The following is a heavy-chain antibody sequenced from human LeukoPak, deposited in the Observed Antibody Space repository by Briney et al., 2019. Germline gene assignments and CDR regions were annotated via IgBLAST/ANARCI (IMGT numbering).Heavy chain of an antibody. D-gene: IGHD1-14*01. J-gene: IGHJ4*02. V-gene: IGHV3-7*01. Sequence: GGSLRLSCAASGFTFSGHWMSWVRQAPGKGLEWVSNINQGGSNKYYVDSVKGRFTISRDNANNLLYLQMNSLRAEDTAVYYCTRDRSRAEDDCGWGNLVMVSS. CDR2: INQGGSNK. CDR1: GFTFSGHW. CDR3: TRDRSRAEDD.